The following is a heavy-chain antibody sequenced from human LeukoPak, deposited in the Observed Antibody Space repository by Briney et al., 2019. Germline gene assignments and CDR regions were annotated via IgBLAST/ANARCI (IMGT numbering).Heavy chain of an antibody. Sequence: ASVKVSCKASGYNLNTYHMHWVRQAPGQGLEWMGWINSNTGGTGYAQKFQGRVTLTRDTSITTAYMELSSLTFDDTAIYYCARDQGYTYGSAYHFDYWGQGTLLTVSS. D-gene: IGHD5-18*01. CDR3: ARDQGYTYGSAYHFDY. V-gene: IGHV1-2*02. CDR1: GYNLNTYH. J-gene: IGHJ4*02. CDR2: INSNTGGT.